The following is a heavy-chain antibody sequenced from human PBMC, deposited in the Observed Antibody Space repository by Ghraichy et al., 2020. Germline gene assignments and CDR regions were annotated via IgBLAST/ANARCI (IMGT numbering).Heavy chain of an antibody. CDR1: GYTFTNYG. D-gene: IGHD5-12*01. CDR2: ISAYNGNT. CDR3: ARAERAWLRPQYYYYGMDV. Sequence: ASVKVSCKASGYTFTNYGISWVRQAPGQGLEWIGWISAYNGNTNYAQMLQGRVTMTTDTSTSTAYMELRSLRSDDAAVYFCARAERAWLRPQYYYYGMDVWGQGTTVTVSS. V-gene: IGHV1-18*04. J-gene: IGHJ6*02.